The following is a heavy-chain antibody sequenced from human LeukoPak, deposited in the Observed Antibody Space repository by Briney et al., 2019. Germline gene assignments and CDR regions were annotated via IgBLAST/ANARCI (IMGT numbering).Heavy chain of an antibody. D-gene: IGHD5/OR15-5a*01. J-gene: IGHJ4*02. CDR2: IYYTGST. Sequence: SETLSLTCAVSGYSISSCYYWGWIRQPPGKGLEWIGSIYYTGSTYYNSSLKSRVTISVDTSKNQFSLNLSSVTAADTAVYYCASRRAYHVYGYWGQGTLVTVSS. CDR1: GYSISSCYY. V-gene: IGHV4-38-2*01. CDR3: ASRRAYHVYGY.